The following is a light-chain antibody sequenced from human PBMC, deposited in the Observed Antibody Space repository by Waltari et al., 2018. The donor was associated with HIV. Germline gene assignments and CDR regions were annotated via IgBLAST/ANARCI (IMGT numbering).Light chain of an antibody. CDR3: QQRSNWPPVT. Sequence: EVVLTQSPSTLSLSPGERSTLSCRASQNIGNYLAWYQQKPGQAPRLLIYDASTRASGIPARFSGSGSGTDVTLTISSLEPEDGAVYYCQQRSNWPPVTFGQGTRLEI. CDR1: QNIGNY. J-gene: IGKJ5*01. CDR2: DAS. V-gene: IGKV3-11*01.